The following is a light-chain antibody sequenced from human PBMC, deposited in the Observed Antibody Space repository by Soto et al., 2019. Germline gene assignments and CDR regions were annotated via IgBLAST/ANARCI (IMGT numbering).Light chain of an antibody. CDR1: QIFSSY. CDR2: DAS. J-gene: IGKJ5*01. CDR3: QQRSNWPPVIT. Sequence: EIVLTQSPATLSLSPGERATLSCRASQIFSSYLACYQQKPGQAPRLLIYDASKRATGIPARFSGRGSGTDFTLTISSLEPEDFAVYYCQQRSNWPPVITFGQGTRLEIK. V-gene: IGKV3-11*01.